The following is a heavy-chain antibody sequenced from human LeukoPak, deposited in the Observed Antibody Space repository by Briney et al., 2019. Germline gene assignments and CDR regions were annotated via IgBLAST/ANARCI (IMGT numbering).Heavy chain of an antibody. V-gene: IGHV3-21*04. Sequence: PGGSLRLSCAASGFTFSSYSMNWVRQAPGKGLEWDSSISSSSSYIYYADSVKGRFTISRDNAKNSLYLQMNSLRAEDTAVYYCAKEQDIVVVVAAFDYWGQGTLVTVSS. J-gene: IGHJ4*02. CDR1: GFTFSSYS. CDR2: ISSSSSYI. D-gene: IGHD2-15*01. CDR3: AKEQDIVVVVAAFDY.